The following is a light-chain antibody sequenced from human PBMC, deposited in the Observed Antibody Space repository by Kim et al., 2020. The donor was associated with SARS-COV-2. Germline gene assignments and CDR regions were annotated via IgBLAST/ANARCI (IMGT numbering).Light chain of an antibody. J-gene: IGKJ2*01. V-gene: IGKV3-11*01. CDR2: DAS. CDR3: QQRSSWYS. Sequence: EIVLTQSPATLSLSPGERATLSCRASQGVGTYLAWFQQRPGQAPRLLISDASNRATGVPARFSGSGSGTDFTLTISSLEPEDFAFYYCQQRSSWYSFGQGTKVDIK. CDR1: QGVGTY.